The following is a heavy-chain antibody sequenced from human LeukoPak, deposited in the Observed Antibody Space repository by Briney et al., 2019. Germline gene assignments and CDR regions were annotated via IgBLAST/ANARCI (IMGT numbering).Heavy chain of an antibody. CDR1: GFTVSSNY. V-gene: IGHV3-53*05. CDR2: IYSGGST. D-gene: IGHD4-17*01. J-gene: IGHJ4*02. CDR3: ARAKSAVTSWYYFDY. Sequence: GGSLRLSCAASGFTVSSNYMSWVRQAPGKGLEWVSVIYSGGSTYYADSVKGRFTISRDNSKNTLYLQMNSLRAEDTAVYYCARAKSAVTSWYYFDYWGQGTLVTVSS.